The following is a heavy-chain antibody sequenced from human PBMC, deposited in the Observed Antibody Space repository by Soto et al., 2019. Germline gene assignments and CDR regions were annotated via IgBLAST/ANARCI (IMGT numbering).Heavy chain of an antibody. CDR2: SYHSGAT. CDR1: GGSIRSGNYY. V-gene: IGHV4-30-4*01. CDR3: ARDEKGYGAVDC. D-gene: IGHD6-13*01. Sequence: QVQLQESGPGLVKPSETLSLTCTVSGGSIRSGNYYWTWIRQSPGKGLEWIGYSYHSGATYYNPSLQSRLSMSIVTSKSQFSLGLTSVTAADTAVYYCARDEKGYGAVDCWGQGALVTVSS. J-gene: IGHJ4*02.